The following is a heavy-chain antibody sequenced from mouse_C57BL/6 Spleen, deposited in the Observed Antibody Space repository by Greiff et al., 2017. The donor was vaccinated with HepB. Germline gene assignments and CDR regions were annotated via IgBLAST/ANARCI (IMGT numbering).Heavy chain of an antibody. Sequence: EVQLQQSGAELVRPGASVKLSCTASGFNIKDDYMHWVKQRPEQGLEWIGWIDPENGDTECASKFQGKATITADTSSNTAYLQLSSLTSEDTAVYYCTTPPYYYGSSYDYWYFDVWGTGTTVTVSS. J-gene: IGHJ1*03. V-gene: IGHV14-4*01. D-gene: IGHD1-1*01. CDR3: TTPPYYYGSSYDYWYFDV. CDR2: IDPENGDT. CDR1: GFNIKDDY.